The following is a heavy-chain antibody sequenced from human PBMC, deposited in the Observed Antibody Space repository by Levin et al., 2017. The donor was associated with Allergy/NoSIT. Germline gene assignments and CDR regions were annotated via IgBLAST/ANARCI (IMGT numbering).Heavy chain of an antibody. CDR1: GFTFSRYA. D-gene: IGHD1-7*01. V-gene: IGHV3-30*04. CDR3: ARDRVELEVGYGMDV. J-gene: IGHJ6*02. CDR2: LSYDGSN. Sequence: GGSLRLSCEASGFTFSRYALHWVRQAPGKGLEWVAVLSYDGSNYYAGSVRGRFTISRDNSKNTLYLQTMRLTVDDSGIYYCARDRVELEVGYGMDVWGQGTTVTVSS.